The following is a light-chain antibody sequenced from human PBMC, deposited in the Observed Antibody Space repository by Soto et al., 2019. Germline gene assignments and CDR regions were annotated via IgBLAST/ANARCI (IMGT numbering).Light chain of an antibody. V-gene: IGLV2-11*01. CDR3: CSYAGRYRV. CDR1: SSDVGGYNY. J-gene: IGLJ3*02. Sequence: QSAMTQPRSVSGSPGQSVTISCTGTSSDVGGYNYVSWYQQHPGKAPKLMIYDVSKRPSGVPDRFSGSKSGNTASLTISGLQAEDEADYYCCSYAGRYRVFCGGPKLTVL. CDR2: DVS.